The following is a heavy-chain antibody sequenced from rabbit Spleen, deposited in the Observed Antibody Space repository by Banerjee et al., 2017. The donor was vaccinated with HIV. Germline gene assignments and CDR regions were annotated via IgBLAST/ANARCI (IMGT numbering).Heavy chain of an antibody. CDR2: ISTGDGKT. V-gene: IGHV1S40*01. CDR1: GFSFSTYY. J-gene: IGHJ6*01. CDR3: ARDTGSSFSSYGMDL. D-gene: IGHD8-1*01. Sequence: QSLEESGGGLVKPGTSLTLTCTASGFSFSTYYMCWVRQALGKGPEWIACISTGDGKTYYANWAKGRFTISKTSSTTVTLQMTSLTVADTATYFCARDTGSSFSSYGMDLWGPGTLVTVS.